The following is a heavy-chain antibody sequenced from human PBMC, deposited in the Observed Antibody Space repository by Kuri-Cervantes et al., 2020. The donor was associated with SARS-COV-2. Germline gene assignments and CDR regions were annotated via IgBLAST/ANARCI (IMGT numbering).Heavy chain of an antibody. Sequence: ALVKVSCKASGYTFTGYYMHWVRQAPGQGLEWMGWINPNSGGTNYAQKFQGRVTMTRDTSISTAYMELSRLRSDDTAVYYCARVPGIYSYGPPHFDYWGQGTLVTVSS. D-gene: IGHD5-18*01. CDR3: ARVPGIYSYGPPHFDY. V-gene: IGHV1-2*02. CDR2: INPNSGGT. CDR1: GYTFTGYY. J-gene: IGHJ4*02.